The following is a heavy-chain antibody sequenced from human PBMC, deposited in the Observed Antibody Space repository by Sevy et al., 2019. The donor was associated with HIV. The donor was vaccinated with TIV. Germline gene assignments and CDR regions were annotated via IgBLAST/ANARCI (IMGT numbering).Heavy chain of an antibody. J-gene: IGHJ3*02. D-gene: IGHD3-9*01. CDR1: GFTFDDFA. CDR2: ISWNSGTI. CDR3: AKDKGLTRHAFDI. V-gene: IGHV3-9*01. Sequence: GGSLRLSCAASGFTFDDFAMHWVLQAPGKGLEWVSGISWNSGTIGYVDSVKGRFTISRDNAKKSLYLQMNSLRVEDTALYYCAKDKGLTRHAFDIWGQGTMVTVSS.